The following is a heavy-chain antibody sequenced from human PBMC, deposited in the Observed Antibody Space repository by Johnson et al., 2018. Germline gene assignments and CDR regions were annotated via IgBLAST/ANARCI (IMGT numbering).Heavy chain of an antibody. CDR3: ARQGRGAYVASDI. D-gene: IGHD5-24*01. Sequence: VQLVQSGAEVKKPGESLKISCKGSGYSFTTYWIGWVRQMPGKGLEWVGIIHPGDSDTRYSPSFQGQVTISADKSINTAYLQWSSLQASDSAIYYCARQGRGAYVASDIWGQGAMVTVSS. CDR1: GYSFTTYW. J-gene: IGHJ3*02. CDR2: IHPGDSDT. V-gene: IGHV5-51*01.